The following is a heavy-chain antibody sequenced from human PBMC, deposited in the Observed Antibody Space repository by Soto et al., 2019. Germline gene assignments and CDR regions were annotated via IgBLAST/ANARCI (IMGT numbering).Heavy chain of an antibody. CDR3: ASGASP. CDR2: MSPSTGNT. J-gene: IGHJ5*02. V-gene: IGHV1-8*02. Sequence: ASVKVSCKASGYTLATFDINWVRQAAGQEFEWLGFMSPSTGNTGYAQKLQGRITLTRDTSIDTAYMDLTSLTPDDSAVYYCASGASPWGQGTLVTVSS. CDR1: GYTLATFD.